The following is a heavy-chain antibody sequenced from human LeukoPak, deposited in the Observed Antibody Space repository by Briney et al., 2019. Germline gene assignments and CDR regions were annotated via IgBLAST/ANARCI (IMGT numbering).Heavy chain of an antibody. J-gene: IGHJ4*02. CDR3: AGNYYGSGSYYSEDRY. CDR1: GGSFSGYY. Sequence: SSETLSLTCAVYGGSFSGYYWSWIRQPPGKGLEWIGEINHSGSTNYNPSLKSRVTISVDMSKNQFSLKLSSVTAADTAVYYCAGNYYGSGSYYSEDRYWGQGTLVTVSS. V-gene: IGHV4-34*01. D-gene: IGHD3-10*01. CDR2: INHSGST.